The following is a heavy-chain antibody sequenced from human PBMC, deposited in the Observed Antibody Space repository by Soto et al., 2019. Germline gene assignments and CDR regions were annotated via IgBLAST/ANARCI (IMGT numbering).Heavy chain of an antibody. CDR2: VNPSGGHT. CDR3: AGGGHVVVVTAALDY. CDR1: GDTFTDYY. J-gene: IGHJ4*02. Sequence: QVQLVQSGAEVKKPGASVKVSCKASGDTFTDYYIHWVRQAPGQGLEWMGTVNPSGGHTTYAQHFLGKMTMTRDTSTSTLYMDLTSLTAEDTAVYYCAGGGHVVVVTAALDYWGQGTLVTVSS. V-gene: IGHV1-46*01. D-gene: IGHD2-21*02.